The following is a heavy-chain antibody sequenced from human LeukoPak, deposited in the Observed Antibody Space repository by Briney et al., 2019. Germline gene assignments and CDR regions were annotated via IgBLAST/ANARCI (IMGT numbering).Heavy chain of an antibody. J-gene: IGHJ4*02. D-gene: IGHD3-3*01. V-gene: IGHV4-59*01. CDR3: ARGKLGYDFWSGYYFDY. CDR1: GGSISSYY. Sequence: SETLSLTCTVSGGSISSYYWSWIRQPPGKGLEWIGYIYYSGSTNYNPSLKSRVTISVDTSKNQFSLKLSSVTAADTAVYYCARGKLGYDFWSGYYFDYWGQGTLVTVSS. CDR2: IYYSGST.